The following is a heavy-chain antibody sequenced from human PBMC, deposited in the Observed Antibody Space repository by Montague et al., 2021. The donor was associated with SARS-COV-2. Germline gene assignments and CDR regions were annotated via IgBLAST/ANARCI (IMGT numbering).Heavy chain of an antibody. CDR2: MYSSGST. Sequence: SETLSLTCTVSGGSVNSGTYYWGWIRQPPGKGLVWIAYMYSSGSTNYNPSLKSRVTMSVDTSRNQFSLKLSSVTAADTAVYYCARVFRGQRLAFDFWGQGALVIVSS. J-gene: IGHJ4*02. CDR3: ARVFRGQRLAFDF. D-gene: IGHD6-25*01. V-gene: IGHV4-61*01. CDR1: GGSVNSGTYY.